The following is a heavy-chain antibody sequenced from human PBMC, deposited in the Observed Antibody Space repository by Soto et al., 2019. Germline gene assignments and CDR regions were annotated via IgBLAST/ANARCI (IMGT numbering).Heavy chain of an antibody. Sequence: GASVKVSCKASGYTFTSYDINWVRQATGQRLEWMGWINAGDGNTKYSPNFQGRVTITKDTSASTVYMELSSLRSEDTAVYFCTTDYYDSSGYYPKFDYWGQGTLVTVSS. V-gene: IGHV1-3*01. CDR1: GYTFTSYD. CDR3: TTDYYDSSGYYPKFDY. CDR2: INAGDGNT. J-gene: IGHJ4*02. D-gene: IGHD3-22*01.